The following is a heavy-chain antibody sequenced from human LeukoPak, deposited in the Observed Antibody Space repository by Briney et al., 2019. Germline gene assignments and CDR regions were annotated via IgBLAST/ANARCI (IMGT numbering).Heavy chain of an antibody. CDR3: AKSWNYYDSSGDDALDI. CDR2: VSGSGIST. J-gene: IGHJ3*02. D-gene: IGHD3-22*01. CDR1: GFTFSSYA. V-gene: IGHV3-23*01. Sequence: GGSLRLSCTASGFTFSSYAMTWVRQAPGKGLEWVSGVSGSGISTYYADSVKGRFTISRDNSKNTLYLQMNSLRVGDTAVYYCAKSWNYYDSSGDDALDIWGQGTMVTVSS.